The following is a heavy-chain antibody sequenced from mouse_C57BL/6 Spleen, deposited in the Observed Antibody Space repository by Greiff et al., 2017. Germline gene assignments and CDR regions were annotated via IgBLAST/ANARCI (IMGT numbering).Heavy chain of an antibody. CDR3: ARYYGSSYDYFDY. Sequence: QVQLQQPGAELVMPGASVKLSCKASGYTFTSYWMHWVKQRPGQGLEWIGEIDPSDSYTNYNQKFKGKSTLTVDKSSSTAYMQLSSLTSEDSAVYYCARYYGSSYDYFDYWGQGTTRTVSS. CDR2: IDPSDSYT. J-gene: IGHJ2*01. CDR1: GYTFTSYW. D-gene: IGHD1-1*01. V-gene: IGHV1-69*01.